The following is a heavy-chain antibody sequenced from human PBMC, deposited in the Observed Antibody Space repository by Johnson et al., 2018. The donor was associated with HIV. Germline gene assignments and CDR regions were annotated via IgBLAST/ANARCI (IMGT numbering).Heavy chain of an antibody. V-gene: IGHV3-7*03. D-gene: IGHD6-13*01. CDR3: ARVGQQSNAFDI. J-gene: IGHJ3*02. Sequence: VQLVESGGGVVQPGGSLRLSCAASGFSFSTYDLHWVRQAPGKGLEWVANIKQDGREKYYVDSVKGRFTISRDNAKNTLYLQMNSLKTEDTAVYYCARVGQQSNAFDIWGQGTMVTVSS. CDR2: IKQDGREK. CDR1: GFSFSTYD.